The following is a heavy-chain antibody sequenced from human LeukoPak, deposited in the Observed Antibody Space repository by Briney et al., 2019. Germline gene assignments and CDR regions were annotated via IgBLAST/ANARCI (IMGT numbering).Heavy chain of an antibody. J-gene: IGHJ4*02. CDR2: INPNGGGT. CDR3: ARGTGAHNYFDY. Sequence: GASVKVSCKASGYNFTGHYIHWVRHAPGQGLEWMAWINPNGGGTNYAQKFQGRVAVTRDSSMSTAYMELSGLTYDDTAVFYCARGTGAHNYFDYCEQGTLVTVSS. CDR1: GYNFTGHY. V-gene: IGHV1-2*02. D-gene: IGHD7-27*01.